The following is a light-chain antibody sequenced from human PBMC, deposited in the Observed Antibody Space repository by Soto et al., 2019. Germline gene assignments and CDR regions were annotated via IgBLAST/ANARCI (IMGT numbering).Light chain of an antibody. Sequence: EIVMTQSPATLSVSPGERATLSCRASQSGGSNLACFKQRPCQAPRLLIYGASTRATGIPARFSGSGSGTDFTQTIGSLQSEDFAIYYCQQYWLGYTFGQRNKLQS. J-gene: IGKJ2*01. CDR1: QSGGSN. CDR2: GAS. V-gene: IGKV3-15*01. CDR3: QQYWLGYT.